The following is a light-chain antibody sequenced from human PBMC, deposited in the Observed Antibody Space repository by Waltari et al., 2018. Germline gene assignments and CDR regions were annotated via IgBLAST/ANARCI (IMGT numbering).Light chain of an antibody. J-gene: IGKJ1*01. CDR3: QQYNEGT. CDR1: EPVGRW. V-gene: IGKV1-5*01. CDR2: EVS. Sequence: IQMTQSPSTLSASVGDTVTITCRASEPVGRWLAWYKQEPGKAPKLLIYEVSFLDVGVPSRVRGGGVGLDFSLTINNLQPDDVATYYCQQYNEGTFGPGTKVDI.